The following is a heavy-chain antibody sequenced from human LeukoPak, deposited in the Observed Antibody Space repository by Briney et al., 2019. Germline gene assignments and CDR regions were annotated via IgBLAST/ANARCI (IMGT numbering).Heavy chain of an antibody. CDR1: GFTFSSYA. Sequence: PGGSLRVSCAASGFTFSSYAMSWVRQAPGKGLEWVSAISGSGGSTYYADSVKGRFTISRDNSKNTLYLQMNSLRAEDTAVYYCAKSILWKAVAGYYFDYWGQGTLVTVSS. CDR3: AKSILWKAVAGYYFDY. D-gene: IGHD6-19*01. CDR2: ISGSGGST. J-gene: IGHJ4*02. V-gene: IGHV3-23*01.